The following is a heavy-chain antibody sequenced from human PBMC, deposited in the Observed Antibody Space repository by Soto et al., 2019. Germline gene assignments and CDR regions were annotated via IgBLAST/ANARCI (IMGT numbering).Heavy chain of an antibody. CDR1: GGSIGSYC. CDR2: IYTSGST. CDR3: ARTSKIYGMDV. V-gene: IGHV4-4*07. Sequence: SETLCLTYTVFGGSIGSYCGRWFRQPAGKGLEWIGRIYTSGSTNYNPSLKSRVTMSVDTSKNQFSLKLSSVTAADTAVYYCARTSKIYGMDVWGQGTTLTLSS. J-gene: IGHJ6*02.